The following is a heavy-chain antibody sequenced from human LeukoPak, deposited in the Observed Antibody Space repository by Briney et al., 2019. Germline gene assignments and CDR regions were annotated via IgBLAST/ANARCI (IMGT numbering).Heavy chain of an antibody. V-gene: IGHV4-38-2*01. D-gene: IGHD3-16*02. Sequence: SETLSLTCAVSGYSISSGYYWGWIRQPPGKGLEWIGSMYNSGSTYYNPSIKSRVTISVDTSKNQFSLKLSSVTAADTAVYYCARQFYPLYFDYWGQGTLVTVSS. CDR1: GYSISSGYY. CDR3: ARQFYPLYFDY. J-gene: IGHJ4*02. CDR2: MYNSGST.